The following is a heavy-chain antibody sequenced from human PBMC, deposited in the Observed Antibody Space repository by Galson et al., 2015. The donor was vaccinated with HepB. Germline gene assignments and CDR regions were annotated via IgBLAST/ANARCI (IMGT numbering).Heavy chain of an antibody. V-gene: IGHV3-23*01. CDR3: AKDPTTQYSSGWFPLDFDY. D-gene: IGHD6-19*01. J-gene: IGHJ4*02. CDR1: GFTFSSYA. CDR2: ISGSGGST. Sequence: SLRLSCAASGFTFSSYAMSWVRQAPGKGLEWVSAISGSGGSTYYADSVKGRFTISRDNSKNTLYLQMNSLRAEDTAVYYCAKDPTTQYSSGWFPLDFDYWGQGTLVTVSS.